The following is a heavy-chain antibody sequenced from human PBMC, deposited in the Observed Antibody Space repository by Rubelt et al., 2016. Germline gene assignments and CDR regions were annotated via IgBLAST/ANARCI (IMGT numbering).Heavy chain of an antibody. D-gene: IGHD2-2*01. CDR3: ARGQYRLLKADWFDP. CDR1: GGSFSGYY. V-gene: IGHV4-34*01. CDR2: INHSGST. Sequence: QVQLQQWGAGLLKPSETLSLTCAVYGGSFSGYYWSWIRQPPGKVLEWIGEINHSGSTNYNPSLKSRVTISVDTSKNQFSLKLSAVTAADTAVYYCARGQYRLLKADWFDPWGQGTLVTVSS. J-gene: IGHJ5*02.